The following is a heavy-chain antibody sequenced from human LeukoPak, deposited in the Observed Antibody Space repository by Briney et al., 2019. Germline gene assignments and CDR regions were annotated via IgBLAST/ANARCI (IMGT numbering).Heavy chain of an antibody. Sequence: GGSLRLSCAASGFTFSNYAMSWVSQAPGKGLEWVSGISGSGGSTHYSDSVKGRFTISRDNPKNTLYLQMNSLRAEDTAVYYCAKDSGSGTYYSANAFDIWGQGTMVTVSP. V-gene: IGHV3-23*01. CDR1: GFTFSNYA. J-gene: IGHJ3*02. CDR2: ISGSGGST. D-gene: IGHD3-10*01. CDR3: AKDSGSGTYYSANAFDI.